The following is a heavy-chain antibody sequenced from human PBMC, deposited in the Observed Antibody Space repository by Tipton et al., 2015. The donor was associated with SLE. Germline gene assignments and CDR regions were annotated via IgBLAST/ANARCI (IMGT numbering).Heavy chain of an antibody. CDR3: ARHDYDSNGYYQHYFDY. V-gene: IGHV4-39*01. CDR2: IHHSGNT. J-gene: IGHJ4*02. CDR1: GDSISSSSYY. D-gene: IGHD3-22*01. Sequence: TLSLTCTVSGDSISSSSYYWGWIRQPPGEGLEWIGSIHHSGNTHFNPSLKSRATMSIDTSRNEVFLRLTSVTAADTAVYYCARHDYDSNGYYQHYFDYWGQGTLVTVSS.